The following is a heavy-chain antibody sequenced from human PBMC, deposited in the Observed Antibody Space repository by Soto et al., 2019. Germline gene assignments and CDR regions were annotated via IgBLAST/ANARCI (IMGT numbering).Heavy chain of an antibody. CDR1: GGSISSYY. CDR3: ARDHPRYYYYMDV. CDR2: IYYSGST. V-gene: IGHV4-59*01. J-gene: IGHJ6*03. Sequence: SETLSLTCTVSGGSISSYYWSWIRQPPGKGLEWIGYIYYSGSTNYNPSLKSRVTISVDTSKNQFSLKLSSVTAADTAVYCCARDHPRYYYYMDVWGKGTTVTVSS.